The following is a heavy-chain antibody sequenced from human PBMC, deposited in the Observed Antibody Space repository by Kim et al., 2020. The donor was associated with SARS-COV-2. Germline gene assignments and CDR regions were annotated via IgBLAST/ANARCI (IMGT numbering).Heavy chain of an antibody. D-gene: IGHD3-3*01. CDR2: IYPGDSDT. Sequence: GESLKISCKGSGYSFTSYWIGWVRQMPGKGLEWMGIIYPGDSDTRYSQSFQGQVTISADKSISTAYLQWTSLKASDTAMYYCARLLPPRIFGVVTKYPNWFDPWGQGTLVTVSS. CDR1: GYSFTSYW. J-gene: IGHJ5*02. CDR3: ARLLPPRIFGVVTKYPNWFDP. V-gene: IGHV5-51*01.